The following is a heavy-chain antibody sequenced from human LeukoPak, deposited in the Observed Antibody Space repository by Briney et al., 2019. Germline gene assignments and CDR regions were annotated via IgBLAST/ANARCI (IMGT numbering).Heavy chain of an antibody. D-gene: IGHD3-22*01. J-gene: IGHJ4*02. V-gene: IGHV1-69*13. Sequence: SVKVSCKASGYTFTGYHMHWVRQAPGQGLEWMGGIIPIFGTANYAQKFQGKVTITADESTSTAYMELSSLRSEDTAIYYCARGWDYDSGGRPTAYVYWGQGTLVSVSS. CDR3: ARGWDYDSGGRPTAYVY. CDR2: IIPIFGTA. CDR1: GYTFTGYH.